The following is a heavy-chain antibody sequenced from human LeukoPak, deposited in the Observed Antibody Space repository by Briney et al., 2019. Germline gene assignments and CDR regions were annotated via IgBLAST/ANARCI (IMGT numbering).Heavy chain of an antibody. D-gene: IGHD3-10*01. V-gene: IGHV3-23*01. J-gene: IGHJ4*02. CDR3: GNRGPDYYYDY. Sequence: GGSLRLSCAASGFTFSSYAMSWVRQAPGKGLEWVSAITSTGGSTYYADSVRGRFTISRDNSKNTLYLQMNSLRAEDTAVYYCGNRGPDYYYDYWGQGILVTVSS. CDR2: ITSTGGST. CDR1: GFTFSSYA.